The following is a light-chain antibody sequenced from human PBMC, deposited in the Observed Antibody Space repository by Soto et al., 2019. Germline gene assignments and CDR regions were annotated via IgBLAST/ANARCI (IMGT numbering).Light chain of an antibody. CDR3: SSFTTSTTRG. Sequence: QSVLTQPASVSGSPGQSITISCTGTSSDVGGYKYVSWYQQHPGKAPKLMIYEVSNRPSGVSNRFSASKSGNTASLTISGLQAEDEADYYCSSFTTSTTRGFGTGTKLTVL. J-gene: IGLJ1*01. V-gene: IGLV2-14*01. CDR1: SSDVGGYKY. CDR2: EVS.